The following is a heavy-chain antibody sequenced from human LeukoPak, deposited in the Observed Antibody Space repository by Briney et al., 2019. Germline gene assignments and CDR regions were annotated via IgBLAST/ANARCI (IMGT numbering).Heavy chain of an antibody. V-gene: IGHV4-31*03. J-gene: IGHJ3*02. CDR3: ATSSLGTYYYDSSGYLVAFVI. Sequence: PSQTLSLTCTVSGGSISSGGYYWSWIRQHPGKGLEWIGYIYYSGSTYYNPSLKSRVTISVDTSKNQFSLKLSSVTAADTAVYYCATSSLGTYYYDSSGYLVAFVIWGQGTMVTVSS. CDR2: IYYSGST. CDR1: GGSISSGGYY. D-gene: IGHD3-22*01.